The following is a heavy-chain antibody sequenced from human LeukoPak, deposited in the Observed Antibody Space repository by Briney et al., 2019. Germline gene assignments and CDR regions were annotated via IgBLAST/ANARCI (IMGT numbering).Heavy chain of an antibody. Sequence: SETLSLTCTVSGGSISSGGYYWSWIRQHPGKGLEWIGYIYYSGSTYYNPSLKSRVTISVDTSKSQFSLKLSSVTAADTAVYYCARSGRRYDFWSGYHPGPFDYWGQGTLVTVSS. CDR2: IYYSGST. CDR1: GGSISSGGYY. V-gene: IGHV4-31*03. J-gene: IGHJ4*02. CDR3: ARSGRRYDFWSGYHPGPFDY. D-gene: IGHD3-3*01.